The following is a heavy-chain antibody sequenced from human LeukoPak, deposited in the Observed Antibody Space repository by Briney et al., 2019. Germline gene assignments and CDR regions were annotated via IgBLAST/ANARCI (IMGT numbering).Heavy chain of an antibody. Sequence: GGSLRLSCAASGFTFSSYAMHGVRQAPGKGLEWVSVISGSGGSTYYADSVKGRFTISRDNSKSTLYLQMNSLRAEDTAIYYCANDSLVGAGTDFQHWGQGTLVTVSS. J-gene: IGHJ1*01. CDR2: ISGSGGST. V-gene: IGHV3-23*01. D-gene: IGHD6-13*01. CDR1: GFTFSSYA. CDR3: ANDSLVGAGTDFQH.